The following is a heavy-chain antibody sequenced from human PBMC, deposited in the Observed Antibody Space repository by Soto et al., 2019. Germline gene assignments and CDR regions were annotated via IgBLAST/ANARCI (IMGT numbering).Heavy chain of an antibody. V-gene: IGHV4-30-4*01. CDR3: ARDSTILTRAMDV. D-gene: IGHD3-3*01. J-gene: IGHJ6*02. Sequence: SETLSLTCTVSGGSISSGDYYWSWIRQPPGKGLEWIGYIYYSGSTYYNPSLKSRVTISVDTSEKQLSLNLRSVTAADTAVYYCARDSTILTRAMDVWGPGTTVTVSS. CDR2: IYYSGST. CDR1: GGSISSGDYY.